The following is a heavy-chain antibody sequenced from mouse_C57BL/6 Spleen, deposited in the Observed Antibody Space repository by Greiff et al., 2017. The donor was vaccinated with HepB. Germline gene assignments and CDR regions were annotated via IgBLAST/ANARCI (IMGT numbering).Heavy chain of an antibody. CDR1: GFTFSDYY. J-gene: IGHJ1*03. CDR3: ARQYYYGSSYGDWYFDV. CDR2: ISNGGGST. D-gene: IGHD1-1*01. V-gene: IGHV5-12*01. Sequence: DVKLVESGGGLVQPGGSLKLSCAASGFTFSDYYMYWVRQTPEKRLEWVAYISNGGGSTYYPDTVKGRFTISRDNAKNTLYLQMSRLKSDDTAMYYCARQYYYGSSYGDWYFDVWGTGTTVTVSS.